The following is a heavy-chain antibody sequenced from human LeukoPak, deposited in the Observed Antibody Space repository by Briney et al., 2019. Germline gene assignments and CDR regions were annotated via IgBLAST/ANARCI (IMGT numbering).Heavy chain of an antibody. J-gene: IGHJ4*02. V-gene: IGHV3-30*02. D-gene: IGHD3-22*01. CDR3: AREYYDSSGYVDY. Sequence: GGTLRLSCAASGFTFSSYGMHWVRQAPGKGLEWVAFIRYDGSNKYYADPVKGRFTIYRDNSKNTLYLQMNSLRAEDTAVYYCAREYYDSSGYVDYWGQGTLVTVSS. CDR1: GFTFSSYG. CDR2: IRYDGSNK.